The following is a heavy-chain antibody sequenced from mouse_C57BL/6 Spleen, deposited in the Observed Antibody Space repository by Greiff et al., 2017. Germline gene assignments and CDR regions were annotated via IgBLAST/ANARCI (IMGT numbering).Heavy chain of an antibody. D-gene: IGHD1-1*01. CDR3: AREGYYGSSYDYFDY. J-gene: IGHJ2*01. Sequence: VQLKESGPGLVKPSQSLSLTCSVTGYSITSGYYWNWIRQFPGNKLEWMGYISYDGSNNYNPSLKNRISITRDTSKNQFFLKLKSVTTEDTATYYCAREGYYGSSYDYFDYWGQGTTLTVSS. CDR2: ISYDGSN. CDR1: GYSITSGYY. V-gene: IGHV3-6*01.